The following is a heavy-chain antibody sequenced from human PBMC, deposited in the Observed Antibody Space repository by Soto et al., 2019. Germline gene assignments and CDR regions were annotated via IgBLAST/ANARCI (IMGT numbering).Heavy chain of an antibody. CDR1: GFTFSSYA. V-gene: IGHV3-23*01. J-gene: IGHJ5*02. D-gene: IGHD3-10*01. CDR2: ITGDGLTT. Sequence: SLRLSCAASGFTFSSYAMSWVRQAPGKGLDWVSTITGDGLTTYDADSVKGRFTISSDNSKSTLYLQLNSLRVDDTAVYYCAKDPLQLVSGLFDPWGQGTLVTVSS. CDR3: AKDPLQLVSGLFDP.